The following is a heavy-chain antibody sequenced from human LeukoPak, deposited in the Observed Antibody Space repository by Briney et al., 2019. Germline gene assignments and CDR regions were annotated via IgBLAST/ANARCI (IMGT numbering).Heavy chain of an antibody. CDR3: ARGGPYSYGRAPPSN. V-gene: IGHV4-39*07. CDR1: GGSISTSSYY. J-gene: IGHJ4*02. D-gene: IGHD5-18*01. Sequence: PSETLSLTCTVSGGSISTSSYYWGWVRQPPGKGLEWIGNIFYSGSTYYNPSLKSRVTISVDTSKNQFSLKLSSVTAADTAVYYCARGGPYSYGRAPPSNWGQGTLVTVSS. CDR2: IFYSGST.